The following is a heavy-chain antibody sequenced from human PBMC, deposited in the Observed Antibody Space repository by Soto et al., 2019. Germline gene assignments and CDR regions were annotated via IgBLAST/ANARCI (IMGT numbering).Heavy chain of an antibody. CDR2: IYYSGST. Sequence: PSETLSLTYTVSGGSISSYYWSWIRQPPGKGLEWIGYIYYSGSTNYNPSLKSRVTISVDTSKNQFSLKLSSVTAADTAVYYCARGTAFLWFGELSPPYFDYWGQGTLVTV. V-gene: IGHV4-59*01. J-gene: IGHJ4*02. CDR1: GGSISSYY. CDR3: ARGTAFLWFGELSPPYFDY. D-gene: IGHD3-10*01.